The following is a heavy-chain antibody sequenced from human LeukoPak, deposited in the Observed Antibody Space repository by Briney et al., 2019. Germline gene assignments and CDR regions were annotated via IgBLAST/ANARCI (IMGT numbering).Heavy chain of an antibody. CDR1: GGSFSGYY. CDR3: ARGLAGGRITIFGVVIREVGFDY. CDR2: INHSGST. Sequence: SSETLSLTCAVYGGSFSGYYWSWIRQPPGKGLEWIGEINHSGSTNYNPSLKSRVTISVDTSKNQFSLKLSSVTAADTAVYYCARGLAGGRITIFGVVIREVGFDYWGQGTLVTVSS. V-gene: IGHV4-34*01. J-gene: IGHJ4*02. D-gene: IGHD3-3*01.